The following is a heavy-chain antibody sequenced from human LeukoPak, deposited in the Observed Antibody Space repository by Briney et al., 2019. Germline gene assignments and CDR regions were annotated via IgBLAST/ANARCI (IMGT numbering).Heavy chain of an antibody. CDR3: ASGGNLAVAGKGPAGKYFDY. CDR2: INHSGST. Sequence: PGGSLRLSCAASGITFSSYEMNWVRQAPGKGLEWIGEINHSGSTNYNPSLKSRVTISVDTSKNQFSLKLSSVTAADTAVYYCASGGNLAVAGKGPAGKYFDYWGQGTLVTVSS. D-gene: IGHD6-19*01. J-gene: IGHJ4*02. CDR1: GITFSSYE. V-gene: IGHV4-34*01.